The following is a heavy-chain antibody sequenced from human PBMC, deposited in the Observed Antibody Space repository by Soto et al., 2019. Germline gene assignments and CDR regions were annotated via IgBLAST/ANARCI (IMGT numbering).Heavy chain of an antibody. J-gene: IGHJ4*02. V-gene: IGHV4-39*01. CDR3: ARHAGTRKKYYDILTGYHRRHYYFDY. CDR2: IYYSGST. Sequence: QLLESGPGLVKPSETLSLTCTVSGGSISSSSYYWGWIRQPPGKGLEWIGSIYYSGSTYYNPSLKSRVTISVDTSKNQFSLKLSSVTAADTAVYYCARHAGTRKKYYDILTGYHRRHYYFDYWGQGTLVTVSS. CDR1: GGSISSSSYY. D-gene: IGHD3-9*01.